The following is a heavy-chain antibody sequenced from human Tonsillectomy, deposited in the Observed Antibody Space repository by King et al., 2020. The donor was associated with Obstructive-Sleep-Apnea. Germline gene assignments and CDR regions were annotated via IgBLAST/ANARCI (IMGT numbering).Heavy chain of an antibody. V-gene: IGHV3-11*06. J-gene: IGHJ6*02. Sequence: VQLVESGGGLVKPGESLRLSCTGSGFTFSDYYMSWIRQAPGKGLEWVSYISGSSYYTNYADSVKGRFTISRENAKNSLYLQMNSLRAEDTAVYYCARDNDFWSGYESDYYYYYGMDVWGQGTTV. CDR3: ARDNDFWSGYESDYYYYYGMDV. CDR2: ISGSSYYT. D-gene: IGHD3-3*01. CDR1: GFTFSDYY.